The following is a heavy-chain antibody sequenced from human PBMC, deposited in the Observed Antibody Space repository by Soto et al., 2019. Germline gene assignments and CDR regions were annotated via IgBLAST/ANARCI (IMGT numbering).Heavy chain of an antibody. CDR2: ISYDGSNK. CDR1: GFTFSSYA. CDR3: ARRGWYY. V-gene: IGHV3-30-3*01. D-gene: IGHD2-15*01. Sequence: GGSLRLSCAASGFTFSSYAMHWVRQAPGKGLEWVAVISYDGSNKYYADSVKGRFTISRDNSKNTLYLQMNSLRAEDTDVYYCARRGWYYWGQGTLVTVSS. J-gene: IGHJ4*02.